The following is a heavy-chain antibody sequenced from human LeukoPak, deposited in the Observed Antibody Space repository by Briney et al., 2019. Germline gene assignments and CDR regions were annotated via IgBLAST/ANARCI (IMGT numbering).Heavy chain of an antibody. Sequence: ASVKVSCKASGYSFTSYSMHWVRQAPGQGLEWMGWINPNSGGTNYAQKFQGRVTMTRDTSISTAYMELSRLRSDDTAVYYCARSGSGSYWDFDYWGQGTLVTVSS. CDR2: INPNSGGT. D-gene: IGHD1-26*01. CDR3: ARSGSGSYWDFDY. CDR1: GYSFTSYS. J-gene: IGHJ4*02. V-gene: IGHV1-2*02.